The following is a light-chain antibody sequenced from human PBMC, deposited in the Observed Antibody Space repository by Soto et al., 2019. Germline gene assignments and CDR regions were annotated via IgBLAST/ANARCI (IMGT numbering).Light chain of an antibody. Sequence: DFQMTQSPSSLSASVGDRVTITCRANEGISNFLVWYQQKPGKAPKLLIYAASKLQSGVPSRFSGSGIGTDFTLTISGLQPEDVATYFCQKYNSAPQTFGQGTKVEI. CDR1: EGISNF. V-gene: IGKV1-27*01. CDR2: AAS. CDR3: QKYNSAPQT. J-gene: IGKJ1*01.